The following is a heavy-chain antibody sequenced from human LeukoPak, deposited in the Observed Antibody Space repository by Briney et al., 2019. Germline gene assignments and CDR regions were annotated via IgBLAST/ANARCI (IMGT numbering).Heavy chain of an antibody. CDR1: EFTFSSYA. J-gene: IGHJ6*02. CDR3: AKGTIDILTGQSYGMDV. V-gene: IGHV3-23*01. CDR2: ISGSGGST. Sequence: PGGSLRLSCAASEFTFSSYAMSWVRQAPGKGLEWDSAISGSGGSTYYADSVKGRFTISRDNSKNTLYLQMNSLRAEDTAVYYCAKGTIDILTGQSYGMDVWGQGTTVTVSS. D-gene: IGHD3-9*01.